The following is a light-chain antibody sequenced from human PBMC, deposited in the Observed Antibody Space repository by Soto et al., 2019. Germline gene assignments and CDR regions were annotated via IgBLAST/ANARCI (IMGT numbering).Light chain of an antibody. CDR1: NIETKS. CDR3: QSWDSTSEHVV. J-gene: IGLJ2*01. V-gene: IGLV3-21*02. Sequence: SYELTQPPSVSVAPGQTARIACGGDNIETKSVHWSQQKPGQAPVLVVYDDRDRPSGIPERFSGSNSGNAATLTIRRVEAGDEADYYCQSWDSTSEHVVFGGGTKLTVL. CDR2: DDR.